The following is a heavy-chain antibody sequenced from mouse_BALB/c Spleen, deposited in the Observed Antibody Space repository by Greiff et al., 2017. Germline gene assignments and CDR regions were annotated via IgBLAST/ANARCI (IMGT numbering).Heavy chain of an antibody. CDR2: INPGSGGT. CDR1: GYAFTNYL. J-gene: IGHJ3*01. CDR3: ASRDGPFAY. D-gene: IGHD2-3*01. Sequence: QVQLKESGAELVRPGTSVKVSCKASGYAFTNYLIEWVKQRPGQGLEWIGVINPGSGGTNYNEKFKGKARLTADKSSSTAYMQLSSLTSEDSAVYFCASRDGPFAYWGQGTLVTVSA. V-gene: IGHV1-54*01.